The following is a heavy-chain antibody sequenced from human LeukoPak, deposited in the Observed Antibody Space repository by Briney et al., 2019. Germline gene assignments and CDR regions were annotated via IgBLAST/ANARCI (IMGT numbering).Heavy chain of an antibody. Sequence: GGSLRLSCAASGFSFSCYAMNWVRQAPGKGLEWVSIIFGAGKNTTYYADSVKGRFTVSRDNSKNTLYLQMTNLRPEDTAKYYCAKRNTMIRGGPSFDYWGQGILVAVSS. D-gene: IGHD3-10*01. CDR1: GFSFSCYA. J-gene: IGHJ4*02. V-gene: IGHV3-23*03. CDR3: AKRNTMIRGGPSFDY. CDR2: IFGAGKNTT.